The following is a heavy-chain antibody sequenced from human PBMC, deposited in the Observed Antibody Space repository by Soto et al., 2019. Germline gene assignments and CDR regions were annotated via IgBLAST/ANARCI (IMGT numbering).Heavy chain of an antibody. J-gene: IGHJ6*02. CDR3: ERVLFFFGWGIYYTRDYYYYGRDV. V-gene: IGHV1-69*13. Sequence: EASVKVSCKASGGTFSSYAISWVRQAPGQGLEWMGGIIPIFGTANYAQKFQGRVTITADESTSTAYMELSSLRSEDTAEYYSERVLFFFGWGIYYTRDYYYYGRDVWGQGTTVTVSS. CDR1: GGTFSSYA. CDR2: IIPIFGTA. D-gene: IGHD3-10*01.